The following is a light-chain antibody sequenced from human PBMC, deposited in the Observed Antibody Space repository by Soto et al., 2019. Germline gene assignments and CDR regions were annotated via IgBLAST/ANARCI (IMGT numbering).Light chain of an antibody. V-gene: IGKV3-20*01. CDR1: QSVSSTY. CDR3: QHFVNSLTWT. J-gene: IGKJ1*01. CDR2: GAS. Sequence: LTQSPVTLSSSKRERATRSCRASQSVSSTYLIWYQQKPGQAPRLLIYGASSRATGVPDRFSGGGSGTDFTLTISRLEPEDFAVYYCQHFVNSLTWTIGQGTKVDIK.